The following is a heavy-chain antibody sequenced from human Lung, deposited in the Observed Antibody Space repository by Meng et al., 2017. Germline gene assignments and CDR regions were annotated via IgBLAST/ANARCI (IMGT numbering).Heavy chain of an antibody. CDR2: INSSGDYT. Sequence: QVQLVQSGSELKKPGASVKCSCEASGYTFTSYAMNWVRQAPGQGLEWMGLINSSGDYTRYAQRFQGRVTMTRDTSTSTVYMELSSLRSEDTAVYFCARDVRLLEAYFDYWGQGTLVTVSS. V-gene: IGHV1-46*03. D-gene: IGHD6-25*01. J-gene: IGHJ4*02. CDR3: ARDVRLLEAYFDY. CDR1: GYTFTSYA.